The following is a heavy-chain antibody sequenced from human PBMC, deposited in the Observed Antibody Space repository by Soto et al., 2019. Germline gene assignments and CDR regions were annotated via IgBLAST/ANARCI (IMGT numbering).Heavy chain of an antibody. CDR2: ISYDGSNK. Sequence: GGSLRLSCAASGFTFSSYAMHWVRQAPGKGLEWVAVISYDGSNKYYADSVKGRFTISRDNSKNTLYLQMNSLRAEDTAVYYCARALYSSGWRLIGCWWGQGTLVTVSS. CDR3: ARALYSSGWRLIGCW. J-gene: IGHJ4*02. V-gene: IGHV3-30-3*01. CDR1: GFTFSSYA. D-gene: IGHD6-19*01.